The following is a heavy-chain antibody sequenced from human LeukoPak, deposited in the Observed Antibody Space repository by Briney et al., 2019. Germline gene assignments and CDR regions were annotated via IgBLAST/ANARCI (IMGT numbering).Heavy chain of an antibody. CDR3: VSFYETY. Sequence: GGSLRLSCAASGNYWMHWVRQAPGKGLVWVSHINSDGSWTSYADSVKGRFSISKDNAKNTVYLQMNSLRAEDTAVYYCVSFYETYWGRGTLVTVSS. CDR2: INSDGSWT. V-gene: IGHV3-74*01. CDR1: GNYW. J-gene: IGHJ4*02. D-gene: IGHD2/OR15-2a*01.